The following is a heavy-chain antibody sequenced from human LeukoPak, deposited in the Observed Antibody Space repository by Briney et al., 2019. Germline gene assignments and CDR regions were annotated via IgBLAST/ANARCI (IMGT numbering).Heavy chain of an antibody. Sequence: GGSLRLSCAASGFTFSTYAMNWVRQAPGKGLEWVTFIRYDGSNKYYADSVKGRFTISRDNSRDTLYLQMSSLRVEDTAVYYCAKDPLIIEFNFWGQGTLVTVSA. CDR1: GFTFSTYA. CDR3: AKDPLIIEFNF. CDR2: IRYDGSNK. V-gene: IGHV3-30*02. D-gene: IGHD2-8*01. J-gene: IGHJ4*02.